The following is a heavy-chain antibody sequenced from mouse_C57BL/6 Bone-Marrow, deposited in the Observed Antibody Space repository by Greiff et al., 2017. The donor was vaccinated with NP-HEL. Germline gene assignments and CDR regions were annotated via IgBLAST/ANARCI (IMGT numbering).Heavy chain of an antibody. CDR3: AREGYYSNPYYYAMDY. CDR1: GYTFTSYW. J-gene: IGHJ4*01. V-gene: IGHV1-69*01. Sequence: QVQLQQPGAELVMPGASVKLSCKASGYTFTSYWMHWVKQRPGQGLEWIGEIDPSDSYTNYNQKFKGKSTLTVDKSSSTAYMQLSSLTSEDSAVYYWAREGYYSNPYYYAMDYWGQGTSVTVSS. CDR2: IDPSDSYT. D-gene: IGHD2-5*01.